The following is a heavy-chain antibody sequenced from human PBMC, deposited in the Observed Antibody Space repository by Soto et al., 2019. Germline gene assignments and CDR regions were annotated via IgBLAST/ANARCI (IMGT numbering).Heavy chain of an antibody. Sequence: GASVKVSCKASGYTFTSYAMHWVRQAPGQRLEWMGWINAGNGNTKYSQKFQGRVTITRDTSASTAYMELSSLRSEDTAVYYCARDSSSSGGYYGMDVWGQGTTVTVPS. CDR2: INAGNGNT. J-gene: IGHJ6*02. D-gene: IGHD6-6*01. CDR1: GYTFTSYA. CDR3: ARDSSSSGGYYGMDV. V-gene: IGHV1-3*01.